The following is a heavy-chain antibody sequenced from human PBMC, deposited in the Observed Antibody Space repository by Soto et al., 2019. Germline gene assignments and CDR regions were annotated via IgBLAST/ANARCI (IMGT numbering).Heavy chain of an antibody. CDR2: TRNKANSYTT. Sequence: GGSLRLSCAASGCTFSDHYMDWVRQAPGKGLEWVGRTRNKANSYTTEYAASVKGRFTISRDDSKNSLYLQMNSLKTEDTAVYYCARDGGEYVDPWGQGTLVTVSS. CDR3: ARDGGEYVDP. CDR1: GCTFSDHY. V-gene: IGHV3-72*01. J-gene: IGHJ5*02. D-gene: IGHD3-16*01.